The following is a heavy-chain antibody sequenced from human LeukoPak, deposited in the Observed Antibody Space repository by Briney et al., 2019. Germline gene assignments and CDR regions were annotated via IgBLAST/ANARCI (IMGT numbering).Heavy chain of an antibody. D-gene: IGHD1-14*01. CDR1: GFTFSSYW. Sequence: GGSLRLSCSASGFTFSSYWMIWVRQAPGKGLEWVANINQVGSEKYYADSVKGRFTISRDNSKNSLYLQMNSLRAEDTAVYFCARDHSEPGVFFDSWGQGTRVTVSS. J-gene: IGHJ4*02. CDR3: ARDHSEPGVFFDS. CDR2: INQVGSEK. V-gene: IGHV3-7*05.